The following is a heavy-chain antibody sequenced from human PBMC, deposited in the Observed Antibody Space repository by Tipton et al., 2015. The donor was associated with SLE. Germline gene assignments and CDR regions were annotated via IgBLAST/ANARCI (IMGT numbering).Heavy chain of an antibody. CDR3: AREGGGSYF. V-gene: IGHV4-4*07. CDR2: IHTSGST. D-gene: IGHD1-26*01. CDR1: GGSISPYY. Sequence: LRLSCTVSGGSISPYYWSWIRQPPGKGLEWIGRIHTSGSTNYNSSLRSRVTMSVDTSNTQFSLKLTSVTAADTAVYYCAREGGGSYFWGQGTLVTVSS. J-gene: IGHJ4*02.